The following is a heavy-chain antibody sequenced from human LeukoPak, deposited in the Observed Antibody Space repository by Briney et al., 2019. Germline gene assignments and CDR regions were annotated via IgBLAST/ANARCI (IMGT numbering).Heavy chain of an antibody. Sequence: GESLKISCKGFGYSFTSYWIGWVRQMPGKGLEWMGIIYPGDSDTRYSPSFQGQVTISADKSISTAYLQWSSLKASDTAMYYCASPRSGVGPYDSSDPYAFDIWGQGTMVTVSS. CDR2: IYPGDSDT. D-gene: IGHD3-22*01. CDR3: ASPRSGVGPYDSSDPYAFDI. J-gene: IGHJ3*02. CDR1: GYSFTSYW. V-gene: IGHV5-51*01.